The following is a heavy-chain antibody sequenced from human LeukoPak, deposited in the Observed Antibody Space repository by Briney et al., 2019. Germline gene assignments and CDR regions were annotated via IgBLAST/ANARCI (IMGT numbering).Heavy chain of an antibody. CDR1: GGTFSSYA. D-gene: IGHD2-2*02. J-gene: IGHJ6*02. CDR3: ARETIGYCSSTSCYSNRFDYYYGMDV. Sequence: SVKVSCKASGGTFSSYAISWVRQAPGQGLEWMGGIIPIFGTANYAQKFQGRVTITADESTSTAYMELSSLRSEDTAVYYCARETIGYCSSTSCYSNRFDYYYGMDVWGQGATVTVSS. V-gene: IGHV1-69*13. CDR2: IIPIFGTA.